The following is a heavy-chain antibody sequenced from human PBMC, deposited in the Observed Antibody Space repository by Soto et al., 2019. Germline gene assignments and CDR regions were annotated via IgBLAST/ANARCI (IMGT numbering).Heavy chain of an antibody. CDR2: ISGSGGST. CDR1: GFTFSSYA. CDR3: AKYGSGWYHPFDY. V-gene: IGHV3-23*01. J-gene: IGHJ4*02. D-gene: IGHD6-19*01. Sequence: GGSLRLSCAASGFTFSSYAMSWVRQAPGKGLEWVSVISGSGGSTYYADSVKGRFTISRDNSKNTLYLQMNSLRAEDTAVYYCAKYGSGWYHPFDYWGQGTLVTVSS.